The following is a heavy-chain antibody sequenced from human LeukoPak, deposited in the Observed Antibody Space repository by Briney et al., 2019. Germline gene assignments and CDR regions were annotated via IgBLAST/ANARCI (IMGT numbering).Heavy chain of an antibody. D-gene: IGHD6-19*01. CDR3: ARSAEYSSGWYASPPYGMDV. CDR2: ISYDGSNK. J-gene: IGHJ6*02. CDR1: GFTFSSYA. V-gene: IGHV3-30-3*01. Sequence: GGSLRLSCAASGFTFSSYAMHWVRQAPGKGLEWVAVISYDGSNKYYADSVKGRFTTSRDNSKNTLYLQMNSLRAEDTAVYYCARSAEYSSGWYASPPYGMDVWGQGTTVTVSS.